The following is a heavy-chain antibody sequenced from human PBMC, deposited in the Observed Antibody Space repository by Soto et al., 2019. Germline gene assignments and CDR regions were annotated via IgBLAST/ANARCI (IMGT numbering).Heavy chain of an antibody. Sequence: EVQLLESGGGLVQPGGSLRLSCAASGFTLNYYAINWVRHAPGKGLEWVSAITSTGDTYYVDSVKGRFTISRDNSKNTLYLQMNSLRAEDTAVYYCAKEIAASATLWLDPWGQGTLVTVSS. V-gene: IGHV3-23*01. J-gene: IGHJ5*02. D-gene: IGHD6-13*01. CDR1: GFTLNYYA. CDR3: AKEIAASATLWLDP. CDR2: ITSTGDT.